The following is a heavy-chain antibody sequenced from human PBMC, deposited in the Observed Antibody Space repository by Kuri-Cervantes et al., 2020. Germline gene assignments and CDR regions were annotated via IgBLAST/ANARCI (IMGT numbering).Heavy chain of an antibody. CDR2: ISWNSGSI. D-gene: IGHD5-18*01. CDR1: GFTFDDYA. J-gene: IGHJ3*02. V-gene: IGHV3-9*01. Sequence: GGSPRLSCAASGFTFDDYAMHWVRQAPGKGLEWVSGISWNSGSIGYADSVKGRFTISRDNAKNSLYLQMNSLRHEDTALYYCAKGRGYSYGSDAFDIWGQGTMVTVSS. CDR3: AKGRGYSYGSDAFDI.